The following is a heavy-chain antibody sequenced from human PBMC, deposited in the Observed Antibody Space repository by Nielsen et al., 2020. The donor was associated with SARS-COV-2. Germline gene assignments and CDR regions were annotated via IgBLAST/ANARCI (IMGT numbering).Heavy chain of an antibody. CDR2: IYYSGNT. CDR1: GGSITTYY. Sequence: SETLSLTCAVSGGSITTYYWHWIRQSPGKGLEWIGYIYYSGNTNYNPSLKSRVTISVDKSKNQFSLRVTSVTAADTAVYYCARLLTASGSYFRFDPWGQGTLVTVSS. D-gene: IGHD1-26*01. J-gene: IGHJ5*02. V-gene: IGHV4-59*12. CDR3: ARLLTASGSYFRFDP.